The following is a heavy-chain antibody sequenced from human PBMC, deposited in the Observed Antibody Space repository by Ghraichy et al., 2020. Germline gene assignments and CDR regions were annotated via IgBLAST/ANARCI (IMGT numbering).Heavy chain of an antibody. D-gene: IGHD4-23*01. CDR3: ARDAVTPLWYFDL. CDR2: IYYSGST. V-gene: IGHV4-59*01. J-gene: IGHJ2*01. Sequence: SETLSLTCTVSGGSISSYYWSWIRQRPGKGLEWIGYIYYSGSTNYNPSLKSRVTISVDTSKNQFSLKLSSVTAADTAVYYCARDAVTPLWYFDLWGRGTLVTVSS. CDR1: GGSISSYY.